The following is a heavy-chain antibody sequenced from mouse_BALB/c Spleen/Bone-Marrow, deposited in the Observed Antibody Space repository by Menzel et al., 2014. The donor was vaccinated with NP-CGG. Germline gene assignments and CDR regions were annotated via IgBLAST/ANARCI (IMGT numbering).Heavy chain of an antibody. Sequence: DVKLVESGGGLVQPGGSLKLSCAASGFTFSSYGMSWVRQTPDKRLELVATINSNGGSTYYSDSVKGRFTISRDNPKNTLYLQMSSLKSEDTAMYYCARVSYYAMDYWGQGTSVTVSS. CDR1: GFTFSSYG. V-gene: IGHV5-6-3*01. J-gene: IGHJ4*01. CDR3: ARVSYYAMDY. CDR2: INSNGGST.